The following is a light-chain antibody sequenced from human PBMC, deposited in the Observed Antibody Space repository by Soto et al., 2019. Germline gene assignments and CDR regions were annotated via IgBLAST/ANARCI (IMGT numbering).Light chain of an antibody. Sequence: DNVMTQSPDSLAVSLGERATINCKSSRSVLYSSNNKNYLAWYQQKPGQPPKLLIYWASTRESGVPDRFSGSGSGTDFTLTINSLQAEDVAVYYCQQYYSAPFTFGPGTKVNIK. CDR3: QQYYSAPFT. J-gene: IGKJ3*01. CDR1: RSVLYSSNNKNY. V-gene: IGKV4-1*01. CDR2: WAS.